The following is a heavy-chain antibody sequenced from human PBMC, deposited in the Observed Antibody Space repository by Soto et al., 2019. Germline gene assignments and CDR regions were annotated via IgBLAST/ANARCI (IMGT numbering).Heavy chain of an antibody. V-gene: IGHV1-18*04. CDR1: GYTFTSYG. J-gene: IGHJ3*02. Sequence: GASVKVSCKASGYTFTSYGISWVRQAPGQGLEWMGWISAYNGNTNYAQKLQGRVTMTTDTSTSTAYMELRSLRSDDTAVYYCARDLALRGAGAFDIWGQGTIVTVSS. D-gene: IGHD4-17*01. CDR3: ARDLALRGAGAFDI. CDR2: ISAYNGNT.